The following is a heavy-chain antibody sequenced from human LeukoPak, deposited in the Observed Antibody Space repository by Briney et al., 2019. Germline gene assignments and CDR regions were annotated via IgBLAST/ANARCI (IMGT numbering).Heavy chain of an antibody. CDR3: ARDDRNGYPDY. J-gene: IGHJ4*02. V-gene: IGHV3-21*01. D-gene: IGHD5-24*01. Sequence: GGSLRLSCAASAFTFSSYNMNWVRQAPGKGLEWVSSISGSSSHTHYADSVKGRFTISRDNAKNSVYLQMNSLRAEDTAVYYCARDDRNGYPDYWGQGTLVTVSS. CDR1: AFTFSSYN. CDR2: ISGSSSHT.